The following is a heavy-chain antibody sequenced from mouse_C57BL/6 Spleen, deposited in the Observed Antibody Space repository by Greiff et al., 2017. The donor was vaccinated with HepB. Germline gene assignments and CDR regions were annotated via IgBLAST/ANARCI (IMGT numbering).Heavy chain of an antibody. CDR3: TRGRDWALRFAY. Sequence: VQLQQSGAELVRPGASVTLSCKASGYTFTDYEMHWVKQTPVHGLEWIGAIDPETGGTAYNQKFKGKAILTADKSSSTAYMELRSLTSEDSAVYYGTRGRDWALRFAYWGQGTLVTVSA. CDR2: IDPETGGT. V-gene: IGHV1-15*01. D-gene: IGHD4-1*01. J-gene: IGHJ3*01. CDR1: GYTFTDYE.